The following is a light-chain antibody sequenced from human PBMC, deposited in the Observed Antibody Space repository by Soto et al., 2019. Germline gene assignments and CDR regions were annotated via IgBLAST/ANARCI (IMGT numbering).Light chain of an antibody. CDR2: DGS. CDR1: QGIGNY. V-gene: IGKV1-27*01. CDR3: QKYYTAPET. Sequence: DIQMTQSPSSLSASVGDRVTITCRASQGIGNYLAWYQQKPGKVPKNLIYDGSTLQSGVPSRFSGSGSGTDFTLTISSLQPEDVATYYCQKYYTAPETFGQGTKVEIK. J-gene: IGKJ1*01.